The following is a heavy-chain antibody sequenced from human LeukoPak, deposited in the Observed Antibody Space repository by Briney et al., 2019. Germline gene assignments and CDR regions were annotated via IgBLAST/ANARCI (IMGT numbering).Heavy chain of an antibody. Sequence: ASVKVSCKLSGYSLTDLSMHWVRQSPGKGLEWMGGVYPEHGETIYAQRFQGRVTMTEYTATDTAYMELRSLRSEGTGLYYCATTKRTEDRYFFDYWGQGTLVTVSS. CDR2: VYPEHGET. CDR3: ATTKRTEDRYFFDY. CDR1: GYSLTDLS. V-gene: IGHV1-24*01. D-gene: IGHD1-1*01. J-gene: IGHJ4*02.